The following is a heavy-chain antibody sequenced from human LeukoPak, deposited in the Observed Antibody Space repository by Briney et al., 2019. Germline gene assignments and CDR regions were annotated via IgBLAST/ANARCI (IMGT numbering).Heavy chain of an antibody. CDR1: GYSISGGHY. CDR3: ARDRGVAYCSGGNCLTPPYDY. D-gene: IGHD2-15*01. J-gene: IGHJ4*02. Sequence: SETLSLTCTVSGYSISGGHYWGWIRQPPGKGLEWIGSIYRSGTTFYNPSLKSRVTISVDTSKNQFSLKLSSVTAADTAVYYCARDRGVAYCSGGNCLTPPYDYWGQGTLVTVSS. V-gene: IGHV4-38-2*02. CDR2: IYRSGTT.